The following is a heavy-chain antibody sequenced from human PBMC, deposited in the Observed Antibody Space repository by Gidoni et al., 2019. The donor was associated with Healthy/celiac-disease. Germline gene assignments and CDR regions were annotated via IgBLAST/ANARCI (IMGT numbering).Heavy chain of an antibody. CDR2: ISSSSSYI. CDR3: ARDVYGGKPANFDY. Sequence: EVQLVESGGGLVKPGGSLSLSCAASGFTFSSYSMNWVRQAPGKGLEWVSSISSSSSYIYYADSVKGRFTSSRDNAKNSLYLQMNSLRAEDTAVYYCARDVYGGKPANFDYWGQGTLVTVSS. V-gene: IGHV3-21*01. CDR1: GFTFSSYS. D-gene: IGHD2-15*01. J-gene: IGHJ4*02.